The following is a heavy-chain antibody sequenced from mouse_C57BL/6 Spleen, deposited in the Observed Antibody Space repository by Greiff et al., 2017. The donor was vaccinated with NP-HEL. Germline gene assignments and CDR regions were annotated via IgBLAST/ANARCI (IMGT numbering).Heavy chain of an antibody. V-gene: IGHV1-82*01. CDR3: ARSYAYDYDPYYFDY. D-gene: IGHD2-4*01. Sequence: QVQLQQSGPELVKPGASVKISCKASGYAFSSSWMNWVKQRPGKGLEWIGRLYPGDGDTNYNGKFKGKATLTADKSSSTAYMQLSSLTSEDSAVYFCARSYAYDYDPYYFDYWGQGTTLTVSS. CDR1: GYAFSSSW. J-gene: IGHJ2*01. CDR2: LYPGDGDT.